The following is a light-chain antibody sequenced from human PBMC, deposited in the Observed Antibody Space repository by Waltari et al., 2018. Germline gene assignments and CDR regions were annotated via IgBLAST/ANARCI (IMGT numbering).Light chain of an antibody. V-gene: IGLV3-21*02. J-gene: IGLJ2*01. Sequence: SYVLTQPPSVSVAPGQTATLACGADPIRTKTVNWYKQRPGQAPVLVVYHDSGRPSGIPERFSGSNSENTAILTITGVEAGDEADYYCQVWDSDRVVFGGGTKLTVL. CDR2: HDS. CDR1: PIRTKT. CDR3: QVWDSDRVV.